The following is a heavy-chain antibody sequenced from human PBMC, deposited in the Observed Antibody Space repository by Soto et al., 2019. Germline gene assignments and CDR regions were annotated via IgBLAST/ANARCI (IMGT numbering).Heavy chain of an antibody. J-gene: IGHJ3*02. D-gene: IGHD3-22*01. CDR1: GGSFSGYY. CDR3: ARRPYYYDSSGYADAFDI. CDR2: INHSGST. Sequence: SETLSLTCAVYGGSFSGYYWSWIRQPPGKGLEWIGEINHSGSTNYNPSLKSRVTISVDTSKNQFSLKPSSVTAADTAVYYCARRPYYYDSSGYADAFDIWGQGTMVTVSS. V-gene: IGHV4-34*01.